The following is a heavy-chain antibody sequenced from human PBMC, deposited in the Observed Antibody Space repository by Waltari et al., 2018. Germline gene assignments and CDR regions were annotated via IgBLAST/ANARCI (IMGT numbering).Heavy chain of an antibody. CDR1: GFTFSIYA. CDR3: AKGRSGYDYWSGYYQFDY. V-gene: IGHV3-23*01. Sequence: EVQLLESGGGLVQPGGSLRLSCAASGFTFSIYALTCVRRAPGKGLEWVSSITMSGGNTYYADSVKGRFTISRDNSKNTLYLQMNSLRAEDTAVYYCAKGRSGYDYWSGYYQFDYWGQGTLVTVSS. D-gene: IGHD3-3*01. J-gene: IGHJ4*02. CDR2: ITMSGGNT.